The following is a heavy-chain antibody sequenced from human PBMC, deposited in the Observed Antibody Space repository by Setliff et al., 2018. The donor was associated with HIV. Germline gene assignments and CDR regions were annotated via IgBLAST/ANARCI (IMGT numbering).Heavy chain of an antibody. CDR3: ARSPQGGYFDY. V-gene: IGHV3-53*01. Sequence: PGGSLRLSCAASGFSVSSNYMSWVRQAPGGGLEWVSILYAAGNTYYADSVMGRFTISRDNSKNTLYLQMNSLRVEDTAVYHCARSPQGGYFDYWGQGTLVTVSS. CDR2: LYAAGNT. J-gene: IGHJ4*03. CDR1: GFSVSSNY.